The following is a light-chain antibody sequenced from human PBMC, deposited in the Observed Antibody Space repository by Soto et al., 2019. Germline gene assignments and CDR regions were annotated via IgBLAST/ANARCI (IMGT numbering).Light chain of an antibody. CDR3: QHYGSSPPKYT. CDR2: DAF. Sequence: EIVLTQSPGTLSLPPGARATLSCRASQSVSSSSLAWYQHRPGQAPRLLIYDAFSRATDIPDRFSGIGSGTDFTLTISRLEPEDFAVYYCQHYGSSPPKYTFGQGTKLEI. V-gene: IGKV3-20*01. CDR1: QSVSSSS. J-gene: IGKJ2*01.